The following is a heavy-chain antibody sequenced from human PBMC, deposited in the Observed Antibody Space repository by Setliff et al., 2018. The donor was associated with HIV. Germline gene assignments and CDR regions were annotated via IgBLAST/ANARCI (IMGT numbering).Heavy chain of an antibody. Sequence: GGSLRLSCTPSGFTFGDYAMNWVRQAPGKGLEWVGFIRTKAYGGTTEYAASVKGRFTISRDDSKSIAYLQMDSLKTEDTAVYYCTRDRYSSGWYGMDVWGQGTTVTVSS. CDR3: TRDRYSSGWYGMDV. V-gene: IGHV3-49*04. J-gene: IGHJ6*02. D-gene: IGHD6-19*01. CDR1: GFTFGDYA. CDR2: IRTKAYGGTT.